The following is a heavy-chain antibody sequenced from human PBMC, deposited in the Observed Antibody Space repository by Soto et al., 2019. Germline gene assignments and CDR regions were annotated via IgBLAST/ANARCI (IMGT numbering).Heavy chain of an antibody. CDR1: GFTVSSNY. CDR2: IYSGGST. Sequence: GGSLRLSCAASGFTVSSNYMSWVRQAPGKGLEWVSVIYSGGSTYYADSVKGRFTISRHNSKNTLYLQMNSLRAEDTAVYYCARVAGTTFMRSGWFDPWGQGTLVTVSS. CDR3: ARVAGTTFMRSGWFDP. D-gene: IGHD1-7*01. J-gene: IGHJ5*02. V-gene: IGHV3-53*04.